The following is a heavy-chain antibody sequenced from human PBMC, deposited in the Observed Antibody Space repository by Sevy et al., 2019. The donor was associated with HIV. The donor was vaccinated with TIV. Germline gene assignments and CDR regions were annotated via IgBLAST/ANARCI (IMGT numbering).Heavy chain of an antibody. V-gene: IGHV3-48*02. CDR3: AREENRELGTIPLDS. CDR2: ISKSGSTT. D-gene: IGHD7-27*01. CDR1: GFTFSHHN. Sequence: GGSLRLSCAASGFTFSHHNMNWVRQAPGKGLEWISYISKSGSTTYFADSVRGRFTISRDNAKNSLFLEMPSLTDEDRAVYYCAREENRELGTIPLDSWGRGIQVTVSS. J-gene: IGHJ4*02.